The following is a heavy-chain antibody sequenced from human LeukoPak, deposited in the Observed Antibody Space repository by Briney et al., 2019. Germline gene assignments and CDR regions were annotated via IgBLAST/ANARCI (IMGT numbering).Heavy chain of an antibody. CDR1: GFTFSSYS. CDR3: ARDTRGRGFDAFDI. Sequence: GGSLRLSCAASGFTFSSYSMNWVRQAPGKGLEWVSSISSSSSYIYYADSVKGRFTISRDNAKNSLYLQMNSLRAEDTAVYYCARDTRGRGFDAFDIWGQGTMVTVSS. D-gene: IGHD1-26*01. CDR2: ISSSSSYI. V-gene: IGHV3-21*01. J-gene: IGHJ3*02.